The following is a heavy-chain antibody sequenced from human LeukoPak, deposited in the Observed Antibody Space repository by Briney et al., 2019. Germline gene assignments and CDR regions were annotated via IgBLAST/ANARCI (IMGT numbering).Heavy chain of an antibody. D-gene: IGHD4-17*01. J-gene: IGHJ4*02. CDR3: ARDRTTVTLFDY. CDR1: GFTFTSVW. V-gene: IGHV3-74*01. Sequence: GGSLRLSCAASGFTFTSVWMHWFRQVPGRGLVWISRISTDGAITGYADSVKGRFTISRDNAKNTLYQQMNSLRAEDTAVYYCARDRTTVTLFDYWGQGALVTVSS. CDR2: ISTDGAIT.